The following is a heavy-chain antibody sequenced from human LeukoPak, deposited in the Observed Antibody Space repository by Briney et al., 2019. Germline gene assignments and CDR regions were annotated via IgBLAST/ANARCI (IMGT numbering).Heavy chain of an antibody. CDR2: IYYSGST. CDR3: ARQGYADFSPRPFDY. V-gene: IGHV4-39*01. J-gene: IGHJ4*02. Sequence: PSETLSLTCTVSGGSIRNSGYYWGWLRQPPGKGLEWFGSIYYSGSTYYKPSLKSRVTISVDTSKNQFSLNLNSVTAADTAVYYCARQGYADFSPRPFDYWGQGTLVTVSS. CDR1: GGSIRNSGYY. D-gene: IGHD4-17*01.